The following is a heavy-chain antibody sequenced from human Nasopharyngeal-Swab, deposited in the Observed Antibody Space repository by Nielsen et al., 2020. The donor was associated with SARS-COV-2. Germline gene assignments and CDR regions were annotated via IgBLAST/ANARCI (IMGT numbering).Heavy chain of an antibody. J-gene: IGHJ4*02. CDR2: IKQDGSEK. CDR3: ARVGGRTSPMGY. D-gene: IGHD3-10*01. Sequence: VCQAAGKGLEWVANIKQDGSEKNYVDSVKGRFTISRDNAKNSLFLQMNSLRDEDTAFYYCARVGGRTSPMGYWGQGTLVTVSS. V-gene: IGHV3-7*01.